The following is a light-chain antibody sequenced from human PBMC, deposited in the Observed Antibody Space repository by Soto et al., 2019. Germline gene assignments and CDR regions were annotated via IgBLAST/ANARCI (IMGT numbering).Light chain of an antibody. CDR1: QSISSY. CDR2: AAS. V-gene: IGKV1-39*01. CDR3: QQSST. Sequence: DIQMTQSPSSLSASVGDRVTITCRASQSISSYLNWYQQKPGKAPKLLICAASSLQSGVPSRFSGSGSGTDFTLTISSLQPEDFATYYCQQSSTFGQGTKLEIK. J-gene: IGKJ2*02.